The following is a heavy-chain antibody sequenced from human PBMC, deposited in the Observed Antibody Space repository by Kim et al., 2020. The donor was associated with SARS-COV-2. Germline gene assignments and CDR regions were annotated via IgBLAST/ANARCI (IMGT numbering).Heavy chain of an antibody. CDR1: GFSLSTSGVG. Sequence: SGPTLVKPTQTLTLTCTFSGFSLSTSGVGVGWIRQPPGKALEWLALIYWNDDKRYSPSLKSRLTITKDTSKNQVVLTMTNMDPVDTATYYCAHSLGGQWLVPGWFDPWGQGTLVTVSS. J-gene: IGHJ5*02. V-gene: IGHV2-5*01. CDR2: IYWNDDK. D-gene: IGHD6-19*01. CDR3: AHSLGGQWLVPGWFDP.